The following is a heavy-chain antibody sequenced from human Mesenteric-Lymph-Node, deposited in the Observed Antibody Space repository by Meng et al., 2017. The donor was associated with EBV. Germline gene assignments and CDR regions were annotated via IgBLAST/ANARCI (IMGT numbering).Heavy chain of an antibody. CDR3: VRCGAVTLVQGGPDH. CDR1: GGSFGGYF. J-gene: IGHJ4*02. Sequence: VQPQQWGAGSLQPSETLSLPCGVSGGSFGGYFWSWIRQPPGKGLEWIGEINRVGSTNYNPSLKSRLTMSVDTSKNHFSLKLTSVTAADTAVYYCVRCGAVTLVQGGPDHWGQGTLVTVSS. D-gene: IGHD3-10*01. CDR2: INRVGST. V-gene: IGHV4-34*01.